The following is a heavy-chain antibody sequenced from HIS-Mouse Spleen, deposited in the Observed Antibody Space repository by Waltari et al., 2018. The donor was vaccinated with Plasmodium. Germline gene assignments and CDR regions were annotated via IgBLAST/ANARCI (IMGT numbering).Heavy chain of an antibody. V-gene: IGHV1-2*02. D-gene: IGHD3-16*01. Sequence: QVQLVQSGAEVKKPGASVKVSCKASGYTFTGYYMHWVRQAPGQGVEWMGWINPTSGGTNYAQKFQGGVTMTRDTSISTAYMGLSRLRADDTAVYYGARDGPGETSFDYWGQGTLVTVSS. CDR3: ARDGPGETSFDY. CDR2: INPTSGGT. J-gene: IGHJ4*02. CDR1: GYTFTGYY.